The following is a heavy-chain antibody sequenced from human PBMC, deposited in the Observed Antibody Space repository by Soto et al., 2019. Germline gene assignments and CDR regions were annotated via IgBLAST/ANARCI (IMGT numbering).Heavy chain of an antibody. V-gene: IGHV4-34*01. J-gene: IGHJ4*02. CDR2: INESGST. Sequence: QVQLQQWGAGLLKPSETLSLTCAVYGGSFSDYSWTWIRQPTGKGLEWIGEINESGSTNYTPSLGRRVTISRDTSNNRFSLKLSAVTAADTAVYYCARGSHTLHSYDRSGFYHYVDYWGQGSLVTVSS. CDR3: ARGSHTLHSYDRSGFYHYVDY. D-gene: IGHD3-22*01. CDR1: GGSFSDYS.